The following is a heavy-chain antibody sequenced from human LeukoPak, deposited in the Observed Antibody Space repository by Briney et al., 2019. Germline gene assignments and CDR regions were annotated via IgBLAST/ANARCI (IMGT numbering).Heavy chain of an antibody. D-gene: IGHD3-10*01. CDR1: GGSFSGYY. J-gene: IGHJ4*02. CDR2: INHSGST. Sequence: PSETLSLTCAVYGGSFSGYYWSWIRQPPGKGLEWIGEINHSGSTNYNPSLKSRVTMSEDTSKNQFSLKLSSVTAADTAVYYCARGGGGGFGEPPLLYYFDYWGQGALVTVSS. V-gene: IGHV4-34*01. CDR3: ARGGGGGFGEPPLLYYFDY.